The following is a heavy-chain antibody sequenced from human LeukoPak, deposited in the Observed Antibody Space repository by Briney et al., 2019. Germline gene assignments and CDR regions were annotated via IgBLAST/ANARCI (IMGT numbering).Heavy chain of an antibody. Sequence: GGSLRLSCGASGFTFSSYAMHWVRQAPGKGLEWVAVISYDGSNKYYADSVKGRFTISRDNSKNTLYLQMNSLRAEDTAVYYCARVVGATAFDIWGQGTMVTVSS. J-gene: IGHJ3*02. D-gene: IGHD1-26*01. CDR3: ARVVGATAFDI. CDR1: GFTFSSYA. CDR2: ISYDGSNK. V-gene: IGHV3-30-3*01.